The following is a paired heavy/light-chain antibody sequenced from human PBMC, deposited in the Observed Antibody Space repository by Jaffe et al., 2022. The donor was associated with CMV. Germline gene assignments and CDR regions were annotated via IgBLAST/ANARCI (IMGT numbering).Light chain of an antibody. CDR3: QQYYSTPG. Sequence: DIVMTQSPDSLAVSLGERATINCKSSQSVLYSSNNKNYLAWYQQKPGQPPKLLIYWASTRESGVPDRFSGSGSGTDFTLTISSLQAEDVAVYYCQQYYSTPGFGQGTKLEIK. J-gene: IGKJ2*03. CDR2: WAS. V-gene: IGKV4-1*01. CDR1: QSVLYSSNNKNY.
Heavy chain of an antibody. V-gene: IGHV1-69*01. J-gene: IGHJ6*02. D-gene: IGHD3-3*01. CDR3: ARSRKTFGVVIIGGRGYYGMDV. CDR2: IIPIFGTA. CDR1: GGTFSSYA. Sequence: QVQLVQSGAEVKKPGSSVKVSCKASGGTFSSYAISWVRQAPGQGLEWMGGIIPIFGTANYAQKFQGRVTITADESTSTAYMELSSLRSEDTAVYYCARSRKTFGVVIIGGRGYYGMDVWGQGTTVTVSS.